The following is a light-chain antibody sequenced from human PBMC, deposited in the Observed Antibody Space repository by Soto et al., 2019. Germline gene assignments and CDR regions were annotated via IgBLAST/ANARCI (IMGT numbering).Light chain of an antibody. CDR2: DVF. Sequence: DIQMTQSPSTLSASVGDRVTITCRASQSISNWLAWYQQKPGEAPNLLIYDVFKLKSGVPSRFSVSGSGTEFTLTISSLQPDDFASYYCQQYNAYGLTFGGGTKVE. J-gene: IGKJ4*01. V-gene: IGKV1-5*01. CDR1: QSISNW. CDR3: QQYNAYGLT.